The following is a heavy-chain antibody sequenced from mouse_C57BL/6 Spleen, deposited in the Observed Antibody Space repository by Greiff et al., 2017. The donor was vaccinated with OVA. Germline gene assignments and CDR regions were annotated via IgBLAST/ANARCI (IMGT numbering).Heavy chain of an antibody. D-gene: IGHD1-1*01. J-gene: IGHJ1*03. Sequence: EVQLQQSGPELVKPGASVKISCKASGYSFTDYNMNWVKQSNGKSLEWIGVINPNYGTTSYNQKFKGKATLTVDQSSSTAYMQLNSLTSEYSAVYYCASDYYGSSYGGYSYFDVWGTGTTVTVSS. CDR2: INPNYGTT. CDR3: ASDYYGSSYGGYSYFDV. V-gene: IGHV1-39*01. CDR1: GYSFTDYN.